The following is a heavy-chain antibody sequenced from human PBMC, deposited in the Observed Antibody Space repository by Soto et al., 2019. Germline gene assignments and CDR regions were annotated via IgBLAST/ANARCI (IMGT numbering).Heavy chain of an antibody. D-gene: IGHD1-7*01. J-gene: IGHJ4*02. Sequence: SVKVSCKASGGTFSRYAISWVRQAPGQGLEWMGGIIPIFGTANYAQKFQGRVTITADESTSTAYTELSSLRSEDTAVYYCAINYRPPVSGWRGYFCYRGQGNLVTVSS. CDR2: IIPIFGTA. CDR1: GGTFSRYA. V-gene: IGHV1-69*13. CDR3: AINYRPPVSGWRGYFCY.